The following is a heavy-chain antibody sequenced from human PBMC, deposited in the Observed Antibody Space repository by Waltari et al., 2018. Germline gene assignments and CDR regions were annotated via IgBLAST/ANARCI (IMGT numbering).Heavy chain of an antibody. CDR2: IKSQNDGATT. CDR3: TTLDAPWGG. J-gene: IGHJ4*01. CDR1: GFGFPAAW. V-gene: IGHV3-15*01. Sequence: EVQMVESGGGSVKPGDSLRLSRVASGFGFPAAWRTWVRQAPGKGLEWVGRIKSQNDGATTDFAASVRGRFSISRDDSQNMVFLQMNSLRVEDTALYYCTTLDAPWGGWGHGTLVTVSS. D-gene: IGHD7-27*01.